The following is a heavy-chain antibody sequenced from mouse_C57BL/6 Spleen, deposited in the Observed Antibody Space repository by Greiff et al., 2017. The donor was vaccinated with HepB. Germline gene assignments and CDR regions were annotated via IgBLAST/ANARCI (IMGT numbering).Heavy chain of an antibody. CDR1: GFTFSSYA. CDR2: ISSGGDYI. D-gene: IGHD1-1*01. J-gene: IGHJ2*01. V-gene: IGHV5-9-1*02. CDR3: TRGGYGSSYGWYFDY. Sequence: EVMLVESGEGLVKPGGSLKLSCAASGFTFSSYAMSWVRQTPEKRLEWVAYISSGGDYIYYADTVKGRFTISRDNARNTLYLQMSSLKSEDTAMYYCTRGGYGSSYGWYFDYWGQGTTLTVSS.